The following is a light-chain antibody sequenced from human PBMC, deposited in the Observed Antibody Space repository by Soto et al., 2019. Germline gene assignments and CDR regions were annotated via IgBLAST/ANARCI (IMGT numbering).Light chain of an antibody. J-gene: IGKJ4*01. CDR3: HHRSNWPPPLS. CDR2: DAS. V-gene: IGKV3-11*01. CDR1: QTISGY. Sequence: EIVLTQSPDTLSLSPGQRATLSCRASQTISGYLAWYQQKPGQPPRLLIYDASNRATGIPARFSGSGSETDVTLTISTLEPDDFAVYYCHHRSNWPPPLSFGGGTKIEIK.